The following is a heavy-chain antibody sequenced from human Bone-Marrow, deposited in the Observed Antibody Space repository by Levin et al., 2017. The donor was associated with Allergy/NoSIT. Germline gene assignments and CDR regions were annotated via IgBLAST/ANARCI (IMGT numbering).Heavy chain of an antibody. V-gene: IGHV4-34*01. CDR3: ARGRRVPVVVTAIRYYYYGMDV. CDR2: INHSGST. D-gene: IGHD2-21*02. CDR1: GGSFSGYY. Sequence: PSETLSLTCAVYGGSFSGYYWSWIRQPPGKGLEWIGEINHSGSTNYNPSLKSRVTISVDTSKNQFSLKLSSVTAADTAVYYCARGRRVPVVVTAIRYYYYGMDVWGQGTTVTVSS. J-gene: IGHJ6*02.